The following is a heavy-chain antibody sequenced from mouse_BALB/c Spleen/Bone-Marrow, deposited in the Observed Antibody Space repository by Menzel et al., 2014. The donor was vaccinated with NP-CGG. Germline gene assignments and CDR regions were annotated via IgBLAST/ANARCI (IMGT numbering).Heavy chain of an antibody. CDR2: INPYNGGT. CDR1: GYSFTGYT. Sequence: VQLQQPGPELVKPGASMKISCKASGYSFTGYTMNWVKQSHGKNLEWIGLINPYNGGTNYNQKFKGKVTLTVDKSSSTAYMELLSLTSEDSAVYYCARDYYGFSYGFAYWGQGTLVTVSA. V-gene: IGHV1-18*01. CDR3: ARDYYGFSYGFAY. J-gene: IGHJ3*01. D-gene: IGHD1-1*01.